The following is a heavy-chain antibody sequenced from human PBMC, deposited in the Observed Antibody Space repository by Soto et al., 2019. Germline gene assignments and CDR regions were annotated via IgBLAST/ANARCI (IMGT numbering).Heavy chain of an antibody. Sequence: PRESLKISCKRSGYSFTSYWIGWVRQMPGKGLEWMGIIYPGDSDTRYSPSFQGQVTISADKSISTAYLQWSSLKASDTAIYYCARTAAAGKYYYGVDVWGQGTTVTVSS. CDR1: GYSFTSYW. J-gene: IGHJ6*02. V-gene: IGHV5-51*01. D-gene: IGHD6-13*01. CDR3: ARTAAAGKYYYGVDV. CDR2: IYPGDSDT.